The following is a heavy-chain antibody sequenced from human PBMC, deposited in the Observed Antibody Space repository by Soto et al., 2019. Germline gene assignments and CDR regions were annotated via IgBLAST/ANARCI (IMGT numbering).Heavy chain of an antibody. CDR3: ARDPHDYGDYGAFDI. D-gene: IGHD4-17*01. CDR1: GFTFSSYA. V-gene: IGHV3-30-3*01. Sequence: GGSLRLSCAASGFTFSSYAMHWVRQAPGKGLEWVAVISYDGSNKYYADSVKGRFTISRDNSKNTLYLQMNSLRAEDTAVYYCARDPHDYGDYGAFDIWGQGTMVTVSS. CDR2: ISYDGSNK. J-gene: IGHJ3*02.